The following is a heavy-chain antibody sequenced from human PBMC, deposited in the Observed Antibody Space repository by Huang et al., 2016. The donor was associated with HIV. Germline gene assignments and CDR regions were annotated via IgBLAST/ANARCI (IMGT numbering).Heavy chain of an antibody. D-gene: IGHD1-26*01. CDR3: ARERMVGSTGIFDY. J-gene: IGHJ4*02. CDR2: VSISVSTI. CDR1: GFTFSDYY. Sequence: QVQLVESGGGLVKPGGSLRLSCADSGFTFSDYYMSWIRQALGKGLEWVSLVSISVSTIYYADSVKGRFTISRDNAKNSLYLQMNNLRAEDTAVYYCARERMVGSTGIFDYWGQGTLVTVSS. V-gene: IGHV3-11*01.